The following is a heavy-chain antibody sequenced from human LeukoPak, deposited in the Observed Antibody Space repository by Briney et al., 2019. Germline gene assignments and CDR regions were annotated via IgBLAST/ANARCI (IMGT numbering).Heavy chain of an antibody. J-gene: IGHJ6*02. Sequence: SETLSLTCTVSGGSVSSGSYYWSWIRQPPGKGLEWIGYIYYSGSTNYNPSLKSRVTISVDTSKNQFSLKLSSVTAADTAVYYCARGLEAAADYYYYAMDVWGQGTTVTVSS. CDR2: IYYSGST. CDR3: ARGLEAAADYYYYAMDV. CDR1: GGSVSSGSYY. V-gene: IGHV4-61*01. D-gene: IGHD6-13*01.